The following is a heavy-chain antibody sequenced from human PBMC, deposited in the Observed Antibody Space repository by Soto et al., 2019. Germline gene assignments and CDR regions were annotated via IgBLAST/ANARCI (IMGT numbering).Heavy chain of an antibody. J-gene: IGHJ5*02. V-gene: IGHV1-18*04. CDR3: ARGPRYNSGWSRDWFHL. CDR1: GYTFTDYG. D-gene: IGHD6-19*01. CDR2: ISCHNANT. Sequence: QVNLEQSGGEVRKPGASVKVSCKTSGYTFTDYGITWVRQAPGKGPEWMGCISCHNANTSHAQKFQHRVTLSTETSKETVYLELRSLRSADTAVYYCARGPRYNSGWSRDWFHLWGQGPLVTVSS.